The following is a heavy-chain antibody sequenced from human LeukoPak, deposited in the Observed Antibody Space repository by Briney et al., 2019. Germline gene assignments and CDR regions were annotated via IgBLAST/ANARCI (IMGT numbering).Heavy chain of an antibody. CDR1: GYSFTSYW. CDR2: IYPGDSDT. D-gene: IGHD1-26*01. CDR3: ARTLEATTYSWFDP. V-gene: IGHV5-51*01. J-gene: IGHJ5*02. Sequence: KDGESLKTSCKGSGYSFTSYWIGWVRQMPGKGLEWMGIIYPGDSDTRYSPSFQGQVTISADKPISTAYLQWSSLKASDTAMYYWARTLEATTYSWFDPWGQGTLVTVSS.